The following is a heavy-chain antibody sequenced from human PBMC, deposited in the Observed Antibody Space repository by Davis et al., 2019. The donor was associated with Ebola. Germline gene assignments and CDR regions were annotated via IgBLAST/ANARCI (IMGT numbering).Heavy chain of an antibody. CDR1: GGSFSGYY. V-gene: IGHV4-34*01. CDR2: INHSGST. J-gene: IGHJ4*02. CDR3: AGSPYYDFWSGYLP. Sequence: MPSETLSLTCAVYGGSFSGYYWSWIRQPPGKGLEWIGEINHSGSTNYNPSLKSRVTISVDTSKKQFSLKLSSVTAADTAVYYCAGSPYYDFWSGYLPWGQGTLVTVSS. D-gene: IGHD3-3*01.